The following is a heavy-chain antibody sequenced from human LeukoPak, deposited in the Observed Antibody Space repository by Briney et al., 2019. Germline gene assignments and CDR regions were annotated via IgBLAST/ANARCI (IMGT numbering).Heavy chain of an antibody. CDR3: AREQVNGRPKDGYNCFINFFDY. CDR2: INHSGST. CDR1: GGSFSGYY. D-gene: IGHD5-24*01. V-gene: IGHV4-34*01. Sequence: SETLSLTCAVYGGSFSGYYWSWIRQPPGKGLEWIGEINHSGSTNYDPSLKSRVTISVDTSKNQFSLKLSSVTAADTAVYYCAREQVNGRPKDGYNCFINFFDYWGQGTLVTVSS. J-gene: IGHJ4*02.